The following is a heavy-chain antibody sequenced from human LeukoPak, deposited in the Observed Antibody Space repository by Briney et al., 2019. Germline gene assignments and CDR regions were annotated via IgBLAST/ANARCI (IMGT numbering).Heavy chain of an antibody. CDR1: GYTFTSYY. CDR2: ISAYNGNT. D-gene: IGHD1-26*01. J-gene: IGHJ4*02. Sequence: ASVTVSCKASGYTFTSYYMHWVRQAPGQGLEWMGWISAYNGNTNYAQKLQGRVTMTTDTSTSTAYMELRSLRSDDTAVYYCARGRYSGSYRIDYWGQGTLVTVSS. CDR3: ARGRYSGSYRIDY. V-gene: IGHV1-18*04.